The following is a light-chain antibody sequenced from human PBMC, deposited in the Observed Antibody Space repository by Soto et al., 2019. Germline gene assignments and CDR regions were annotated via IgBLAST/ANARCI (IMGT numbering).Light chain of an antibody. Sequence: QSVLTQPPSVSGAPGQRVTISCTGRSSNIGAGYDVHGYQQLPGTAPKLLIYGNSNRPSGVPDRFSGSKSGTSASLAITGLQAEDEADYYCQSYDSSLSGSYVFGTGTKLTVL. CDR1: SSNIGAGYD. J-gene: IGLJ1*01. CDR3: QSYDSSLSGSYV. CDR2: GNS. V-gene: IGLV1-40*01.